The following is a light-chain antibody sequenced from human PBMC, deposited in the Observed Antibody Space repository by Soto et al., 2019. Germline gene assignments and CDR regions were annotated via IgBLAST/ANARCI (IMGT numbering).Light chain of an antibody. V-gene: IGKV3-20*01. CDR3: QPYGRSPQWT. CDR1: ESISSSY. CDR2: GAS. Sequence: EIVLTQSPGTLSLSPGERATLSCRATESISSSYLAWYQQKPGQAPRLLIYGASSRATGIPDRFSGSGSGKDFTLTISRLEPEDFSVYYCQPYGRSPQWTFGKRTKVDI. J-gene: IGKJ1*01.